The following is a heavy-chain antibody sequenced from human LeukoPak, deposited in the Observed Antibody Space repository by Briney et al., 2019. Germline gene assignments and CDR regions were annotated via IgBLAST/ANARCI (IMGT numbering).Heavy chain of an antibody. Sequence: GGSLRPSCAASGFTFSSYAMSWVRQAPGKGLEWVSAISGSGGSTYYADSVKGRFTISRDNSKNTLYLQMNSLRAEDTAVYYCAKVQSSGYDYEPYYFDYWGQGTLVTVSS. J-gene: IGHJ4*02. CDR1: GFTFSSYA. CDR2: ISGSGGST. V-gene: IGHV3-23*01. D-gene: IGHD5-12*01. CDR3: AKVQSSGYDYEPYYFDY.